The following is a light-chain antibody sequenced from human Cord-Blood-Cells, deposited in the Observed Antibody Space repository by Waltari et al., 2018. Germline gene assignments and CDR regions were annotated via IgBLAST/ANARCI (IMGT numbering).Light chain of an antibody. CDR1: SSDVGVYNY. Sequence: QSALTQPASVSGSPGQSITISCTGTSSDVGVYNYVSWYQQNPGKPPKLMISDVSNRPSGVSNRFSGSKSGNTASLTISGLQAEDEADYYCSSYTSSSTLDVVFGGGTKLTVL. J-gene: IGLJ2*01. CDR3: SSYTSSSTLDVV. V-gene: IGLV2-14*01. CDR2: DVS.